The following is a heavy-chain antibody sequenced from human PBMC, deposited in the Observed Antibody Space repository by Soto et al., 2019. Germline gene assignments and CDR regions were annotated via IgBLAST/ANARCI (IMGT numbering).Heavy chain of an antibody. Sequence: QVQLQESGPGLVRPSETLSLTCIVSGDSISSYYWSWIRQPPGKGLEWIGYIYYTGSTTYNPSLSGRATISLDASKTQFSLELCSVTAADTAVYYCARHVLGSEYFYGMDVWGQGTTVTVSS. CDR3: ARHVLGSEYFYGMDV. D-gene: IGHD3-10*01. V-gene: IGHV4-59*08. CDR1: GDSISSYY. J-gene: IGHJ6*02. CDR2: IYYTGST.